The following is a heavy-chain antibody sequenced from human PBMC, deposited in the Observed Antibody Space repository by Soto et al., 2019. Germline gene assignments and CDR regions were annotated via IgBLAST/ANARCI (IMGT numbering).Heavy chain of an antibody. V-gene: IGHV4-39*01. CDR1: GDSISSRGYY. CDR3: ARFSGYNYGYSDY. D-gene: IGHD5-18*01. Sequence: SETLSLTCAVSGDSISSRGYYWGWIRQSPGKGLEWIGSMYYSGAAYYNPSLESRVTISIDMSKNQFSLKVRSVTAADTAVYYCARFSGYNYGYSDYWGQGILVTVSS. CDR2: MYYSGAA. J-gene: IGHJ4*02.